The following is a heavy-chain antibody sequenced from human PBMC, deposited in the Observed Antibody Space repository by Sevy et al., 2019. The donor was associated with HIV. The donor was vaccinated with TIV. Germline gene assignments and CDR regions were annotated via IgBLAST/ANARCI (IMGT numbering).Heavy chain of an antibody. V-gene: IGHV3-21*01. CDR1: GFTFSSYR. Sequence: GGSLRLSCAASGFTFSSYRMTWVRQAPGKGLEWVSCISSNSDYINYADSVKGRFTISRDNAKNLLYLQMDSVRAEDTAVYYCARAVVEISTWRSDYWGQGTLVTVSS. CDR2: ISSNSDYI. J-gene: IGHJ4*02. CDR3: ARAVVEISTWRSDY. D-gene: IGHD5-12*01.